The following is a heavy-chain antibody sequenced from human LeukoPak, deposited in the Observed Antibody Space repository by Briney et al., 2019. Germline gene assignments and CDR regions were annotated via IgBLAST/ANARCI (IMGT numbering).Heavy chain of an antibody. CDR3: AREWLRSPDAFDI. D-gene: IGHD5-12*01. Sequence: GGSLRLSCAASGFTFSSYWMHWVRQAPGKGLVWVSRINSDGSSTSYADFVKGRFTISGDNAKNTLYLQMNSLRAEDTAVYYCAREWLRSPDAFDIWGQGTMVTVSS. CDR2: INSDGSST. CDR1: GFTFSSYW. J-gene: IGHJ3*02. V-gene: IGHV3-74*01.